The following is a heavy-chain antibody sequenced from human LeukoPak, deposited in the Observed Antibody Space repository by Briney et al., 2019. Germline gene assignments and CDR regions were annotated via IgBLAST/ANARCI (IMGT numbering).Heavy chain of an antibody. CDR1: GYTFTSYG. V-gene: IGHV1-18*01. D-gene: IGHD3-10*01. Sequence: ASVKVSCKASGYTFTSYGISWVRQAPGQGLEWMGWISAYNGNTNYAQKLQGRVTMTTDTSTSTVYMELRSLRSDDTAVYYCARDWGYYGSGSSPHFDYWGQGTLVTVSS. J-gene: IGHJ4*02. CDR3: ARDWGYYGSGSSPHFDY. CDR2: ISAYNGNT.